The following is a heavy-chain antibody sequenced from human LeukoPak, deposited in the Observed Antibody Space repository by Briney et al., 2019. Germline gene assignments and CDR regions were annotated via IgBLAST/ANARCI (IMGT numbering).Heavy chain of an antibody. D-gene: IGHD3-10*01. J-gene: IGHJ4*02. V-gene: IGHV3-74*01. CDR3: ANSYSPPHY. Sequence: GGSLRLSCAASGFTFSNSWMHWVRQAPGKRLVWVSRINTVGSVTTYADSVRGRFTISRDNAKNTLYLQMNSLRAEDSALYYCANSYSPPHYWGQGTLVTVSS. CDR1: GFTFSNSW. CDR2: INTVGSVT.